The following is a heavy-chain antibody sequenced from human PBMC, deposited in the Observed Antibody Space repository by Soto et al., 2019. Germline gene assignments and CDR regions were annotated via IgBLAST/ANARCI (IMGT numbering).Heavy chain of an antibody. CDR1: GFTFTRYS. CDR3: AKKVNSGSGSQYFDY. D-gene: IGHD3-10*01. CDR2: FRAGGDDGTT. Sequence: GGSLRLSCAASGFTFTRYSMNWVRQAPGKGLEWVSGFRAGGDDGTTYYADSVKGRFTISRDNSKNTLFLQMNSLRAEDTAIYYCAKKVNSGSGSQYFDYFGQGTLVTVS. V-gene: IGHV3-23*01. J-gene: IGHJ4*02.